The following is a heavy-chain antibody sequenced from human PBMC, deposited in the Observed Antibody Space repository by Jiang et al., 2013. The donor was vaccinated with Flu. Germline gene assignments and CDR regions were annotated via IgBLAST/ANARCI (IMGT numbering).Heavy chain of an antibody. V-gene: IGHV2-5*01. Sequence: KPTQTLTLTCSFSGFSLTTSGVGVGWIRQSPGKALEWLALLYWSGDERYSPSLESRLTVTKDTSKNQVVLTMTNMDPVDTGTYFCAHKEGYINGSAYATTFDYWGQGILVTVSS. CDR2: LYWSGDE. CDR3: AHKEGYINGSAYATTFDY. D-gene: IGHD5-18*01. CDR1: GFSLTTSGVG. J-gene: IGHJ4*02.